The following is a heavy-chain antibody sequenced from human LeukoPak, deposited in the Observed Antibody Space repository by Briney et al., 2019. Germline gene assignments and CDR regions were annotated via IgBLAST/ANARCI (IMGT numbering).Heavy chain of an antibody. CDR1: GFTFSSYT. CDR3: AKGLGRWVVWVAAALDY. V-gene: IGHV3-23*01. CDR2: ISGSGGST. J-gene: IGHJ4*02. D-gene: IGHD2-15*01. Sequence: GGSLRLSCAASGFTFSSYTMSRVRQAPGKGLEWVSAISGSGGSTYYADSVKGRFTISRDTSKNTLYLQMNTLRAEDTALYYFAKGLGRWVVWVAAALDYWGRGAQITVSA.